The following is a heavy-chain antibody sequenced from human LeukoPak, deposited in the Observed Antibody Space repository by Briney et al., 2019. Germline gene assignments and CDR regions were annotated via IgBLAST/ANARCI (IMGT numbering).Heavy chain of an antibody. CDR3: VKEVVATIPPL. Sequence: GGSLRLSCAASGFTFSSYAMTWVRQAPGKGLEWVSGIDTKGTRTYYADSVKGRFTISRDNSKNTLFLQMNSLRAEDTAVYYCVKEVVATIPPLWGQGTLVTVSS. J-gene: IGHJ4*02. D-gene: IGHD5-12*01. CDR1: GFTFSSYA. CDR2: IDTKGTRT. V-gene: IGHV3-23*01.